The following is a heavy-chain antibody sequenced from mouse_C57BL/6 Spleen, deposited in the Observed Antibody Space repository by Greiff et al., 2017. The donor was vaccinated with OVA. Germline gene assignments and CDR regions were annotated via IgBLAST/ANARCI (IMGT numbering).Heavy chain of an antibody. CDR3: AREGRYFDV. V-gene: IGHV1-18*01. J-gene: IGHJ1*03. Sequence: SGPELVKPGASVTIPCKASGYTFTDYNMDWVKQSHGKSLEWIGDINPNNGGTIYNQKFKGKATLTVDKSSSTAYMELRSLTSEDTAVYYCAREGRYFDVWGTGTTVTVSS. CDR2: INPNNGGT. CDR1: GYTFTDYN.